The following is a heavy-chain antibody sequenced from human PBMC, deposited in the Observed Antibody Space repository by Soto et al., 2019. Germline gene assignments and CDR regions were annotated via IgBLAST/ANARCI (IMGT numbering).Heavy chain of an antibody. Sequence: PSETLSLTCAVSGGSISSSNWWSWVRQPPGNNLEWIGTIYYNGNTYSNPSLNSRVTISVDTSKNQLSLKLKSVTAADTAVYYCARHDGFSSGWIFDYWGHGTLVTVPS. J-gene: IGHJ4*01. CDR3: ARHDGFSSGWIFDY. D-gene: IGHD6-19*01. CDR2: IYYNGNT. CDR1: GGSISSSNW. V-gene: IGHV4-39*01.